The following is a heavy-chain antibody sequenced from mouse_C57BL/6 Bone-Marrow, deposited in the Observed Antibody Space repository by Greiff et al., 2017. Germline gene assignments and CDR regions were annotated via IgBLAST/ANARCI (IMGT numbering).Heavy chain of an antibody. Sequence: VQGVESGAELVKPGASVKMSCKASGYTFTTYPIEWMKQNHGKSLAWIGNFHPYNDDTKYNEKFKGKATLTVEKSSSTVYLELSRLTSDDSAVYYCARGYDYDGDWFAYWGQGTLVTVSA. CDR1: GYTFTTYP. D-gene: IGHD2-4*01. J-gene: IGHJ3*01. V-gene: IGHV1-47*01. CDR3: ARGYDYDGDWFAY. CDR2: FHPYNDDT.